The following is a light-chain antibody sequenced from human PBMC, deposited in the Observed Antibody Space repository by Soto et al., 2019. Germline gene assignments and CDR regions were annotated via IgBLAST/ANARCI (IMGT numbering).Light chain of an antibody. J-gene: IGLJ1*01. CDR1: SSGIGTFNL. V-gene: IGLV2-14*02. CDR3: SSYTTSSTLYV. CDR2: EVN. Sequence: QSVLTQPASVSGSPGQSIAISCTGNSSGIGTFNLVSWYQQHPGRAPKLIIYEVNKRPSGISSRFSASKSGNTASLTISGLQAEDEADYYCSSYTTSSTLYVFGTGTQLTVL.